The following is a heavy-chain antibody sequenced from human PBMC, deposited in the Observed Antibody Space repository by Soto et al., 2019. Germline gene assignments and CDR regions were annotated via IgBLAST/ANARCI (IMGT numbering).Heavy chain of an antibody. J-gene: IGHJ6*02. CDR3: ARARFRFPTLRYFDNSYGMDV. V-gene: IGHV1-69*06. Sequence: SVKVSCKASGGTFSSYAISWVRQAPGQGLEWMGGIIPIFGAANYAQKFQGRVTITADKSTSTAYMELSSLRSEDTAVYYCARARFRFPTLRYFDNSYGMDVWGQGTTVTVSS. CDR2: IIPIFGAA. D-gene: IGHD3-9*01. CDR1: GGTFSSYA.